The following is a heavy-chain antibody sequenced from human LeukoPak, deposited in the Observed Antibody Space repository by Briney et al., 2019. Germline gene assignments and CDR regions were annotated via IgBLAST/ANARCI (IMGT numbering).Heavy chain of an antibody. CDR1: GYSISSGYY. CDR2: IYHSGST. D-gene: IGHD3-3*01. V-gene: IGHV4-38-2*01. J-gene: IGHJ5*02. Sequence: PSETLSLTCAVSGYSISSGYYWGWIRQPPGNGLEWIGSIYHSGSTYYNPSLKSRVTISVDTSKNQFSLKLSSVTAADTAVYYCARHSTIFGVPEENWFDPWGQGTLVTVSS. CDR3: ARHSTIFGVPEENWFDP.